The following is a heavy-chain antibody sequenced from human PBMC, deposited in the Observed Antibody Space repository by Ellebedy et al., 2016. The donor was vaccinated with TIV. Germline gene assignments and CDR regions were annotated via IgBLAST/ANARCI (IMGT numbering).Heavy chain of an antibody. Sequence: GGSLRLSXTASGFTIGDYAMSWVRQAPGKGLEWVSFIRSKAYGGTTEYAASVKGRFTISRDDSESIAYLQMNSLKAEDTAVYYCTRDLTTLAAAGTGIYYYTMDVWGQGTTVTVSS. D-gene: IGHD6-13*01. J-gene: IGHJ6*02. CDR3: TRDLTTLAAAGTGIYYYTMDV. V-gene: IGHV3-49*04. CDR1: GFTIGDYA. CDR2: IRSKAYGGTT.